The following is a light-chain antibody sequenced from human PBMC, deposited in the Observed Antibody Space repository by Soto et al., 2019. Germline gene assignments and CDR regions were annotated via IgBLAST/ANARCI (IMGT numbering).Light chain of an antibody. V-gene: IGLV2-14*01. J-gene: IGLJ2*01. CDR2: EVR. CDR3: CSYTESSLV. CDR1: ASDIGDNNY. Sequence: QSALTQPASVSGSLGQSITISCTGTASDIGDNNYVSWYQHHPGKAPKLIIFEVRFRPSGVSSRFSGSKSGDTASLTISGLQAEDEADYYCCSYTESSLVFGGGTKLTVL.